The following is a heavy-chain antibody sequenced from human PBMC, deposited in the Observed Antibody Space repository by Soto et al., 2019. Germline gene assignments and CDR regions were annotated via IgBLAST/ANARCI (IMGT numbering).Heavy chain of an antibody. V-gene: IGHV5-51*01. D-gene: IGHD3-10*01. Sequence: EVQLVPSGAEVKKSGESLKISCKGSGYTFSGYWIAWVRQMPGEGLEWMGIIYPGDSQTRYSPSFQGQVILSADKSTYTAFVQWSSLKASDTAIYYCARFGGASLAFNWFDSWGQGTLVTVST. CDR1: GYTFSGYW. CDR2: IYPGDSQT. J-gene: IGHJ5*01. CDR3: ARFGGASLAFNWFDS.